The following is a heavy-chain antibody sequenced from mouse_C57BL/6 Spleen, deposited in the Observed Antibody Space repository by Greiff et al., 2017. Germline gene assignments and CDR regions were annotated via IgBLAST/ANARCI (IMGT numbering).Heavy chain of an antibody. CDR1: GFSFNTYA. Sequence: DVKLVESGGGLVQPKGSLKLSCAASGFSFNTYAMNWVRQAPGKGLEWVARIRSKSNNYATYYADSVKDRFTISRDDSESMLYLQMNNLKTEDTAMYYCVRHTTVDYAMDYWGQGTSVTVSS. V-gene: IGHV10-1*01. CDR2: IRSKSNNYAT. CDR3: VRHTTVDYAMDY. J-gene: IGHJ4*01. D-gene: IGHD1-1*01.